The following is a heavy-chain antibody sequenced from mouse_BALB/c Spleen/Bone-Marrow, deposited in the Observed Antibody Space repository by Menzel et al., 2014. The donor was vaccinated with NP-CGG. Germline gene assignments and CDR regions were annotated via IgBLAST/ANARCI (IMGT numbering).Heavy chain of an antibody. J-gene: IGHJ4*01. D-gene: IGHD2-13*01. CDR1: GFTFSSYA. V-gene: IGHV5-9-1*01. CDR2: ISSGGSYT. Sequence: EVMLVESGGGLVKPGGSLKLSCADSGFTFSSYAMSWVRQTPEKRLEWVATISSGGSYTYYPDSVKGRFTISRDNAKNTLYMQMRSLRSEDTAMYYCARKRECGDYDAMDYWGQGTSGTVSS. CDR3: ARKRECGDYDAMDY.